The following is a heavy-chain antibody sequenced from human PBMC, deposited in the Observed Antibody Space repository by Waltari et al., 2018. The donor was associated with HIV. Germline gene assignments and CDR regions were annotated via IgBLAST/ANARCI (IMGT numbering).Heavy chain of an antibody. Sequence: QVQLVQSGAEVKKPGASVKVSCKASGYTFTSYAMHWVRQAPGQRLEWMGWINAGNGNTKYSQKFQGRVTITRDTSASTAYMELSSLRSEDTAVYYCAGTSGAYCGGDCYKRSAAFDIWGQGTMVTVSS. J-gene: IGHJ3*02. CDR2: INAGNGNT. CDR3: AGTSGAYCGGDCYKRSAAFDI. CDR1: GYTFTSYA. V-gene: IGHV1-3*01. D-gene: IGHD2-21*01.